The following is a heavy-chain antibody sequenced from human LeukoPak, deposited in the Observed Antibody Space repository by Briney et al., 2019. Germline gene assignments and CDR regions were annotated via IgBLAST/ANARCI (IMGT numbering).Heavy chain of an antibody. CDR2: INPNSGGT. D-gene: IGHD1-7*01. V-gene: IGHV1-2*06. CDR3: ARSPTGTTPYFDY. Sequence: ASVKVSCKASGYIFTDYYMHWVRQARGQELGWMGRINPNSGGTNYAQKFQGRVTMTRDRSMSTAYMELSSLRSEDTAMYYCARSPTGTTPYFDYWGQGTLVTVSS. J-gene: IGHJ4*02. CDR1: GYIFTDYY.